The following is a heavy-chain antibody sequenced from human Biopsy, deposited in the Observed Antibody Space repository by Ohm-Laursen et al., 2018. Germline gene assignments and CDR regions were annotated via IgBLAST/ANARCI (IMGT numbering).Heavy chain of an antibody. V-gene: IGHV3-11*01. J-gene: IGHJ6*02. D-gene: IGHD2-21*01. CDR3: AKDISIGGFAISYYYGMDV. CDR2: ISSGGTTI. Sequence: SLRLSCAAFGFPFSDYYMRWIRQAPGKGLEWVSYISSGGTTIYYADSVKGRFTISRDNARKSLYLQMNSLRPEDTALYYCAKDISIGGFAISYYYGMDVWGQGTTVTVSS. CDR1: GFPFSDYY.